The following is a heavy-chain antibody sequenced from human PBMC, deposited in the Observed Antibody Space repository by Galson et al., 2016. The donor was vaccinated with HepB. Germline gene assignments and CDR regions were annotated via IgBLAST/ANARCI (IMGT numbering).Heavy chain of an antibody. V-gene: IGHV4-59*01. CDR3: ASLPLGGDYFRD. Sequence: SETLSLTCTVSGDSIRSYYWRWIRQRPGKGLEWIGYIYYSGTTNYNPSLKSRVPISVDPSQNPFSLKLSSVTAADTAVYYCASLPLGGDYFRDGGQGTLVSVAS. D-gene: IGHD2-21*01. CDR2: IYYSGTT. J-gene: IGHJ1*01. CDR1: GDSIRSYY.